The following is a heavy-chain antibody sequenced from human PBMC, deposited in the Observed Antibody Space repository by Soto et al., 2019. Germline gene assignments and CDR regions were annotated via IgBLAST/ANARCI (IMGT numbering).Heavy chain of an antibody. Sequence: SVKVSCKASGGTFSSYAISWVRQAPGQGLEWMGGIIPIFGTANYAQKFQGRVTITADESTSTAYMELSSLRSEDTAVYYCARSQITMIVVAIRAFDIWGQGTMVTVSS. CDR1: GGTFSSYA. V-gene: IGHV1-69*13. CDR3: ARSQITMIVVAIRAFDI. D-gene: IGHD3-22*01. J-gene: IGHJ3*02. CDR2: IIPIFGTA.